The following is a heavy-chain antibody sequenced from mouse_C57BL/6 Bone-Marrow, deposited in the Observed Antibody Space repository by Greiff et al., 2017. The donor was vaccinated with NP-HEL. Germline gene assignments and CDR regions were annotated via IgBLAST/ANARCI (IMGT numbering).Heavy chain of an antibody. Sequence: DVKLQESGPGLAKPSQTLSLTCSVTGYSITSDYWNWIRKFPGHKLEYMGYISYSGSTYYNPSLKSRISITRDTSTTHYYLQLHSVTTEDTATYYCARLGHYYGSSYGGYWYFDVWGTGTTVTVSS. V-gene: IGHV3-8*01. CDR3: ARLGHYYGSSYGGYWYFDV. D-gene: IGHD1-1*01. J-gene: IGHJ1*03. CDR2: ISYSGST. CDR1: GYSITSDY.